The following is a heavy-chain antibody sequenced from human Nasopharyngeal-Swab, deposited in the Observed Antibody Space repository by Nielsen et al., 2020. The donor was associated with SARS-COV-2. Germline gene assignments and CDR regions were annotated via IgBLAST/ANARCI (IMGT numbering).Heavy chain of an antibody. Sequence: SETLSLTCAVYGGSFSDYYWRWIRQPPGKGLEWIGEINHSGSTNYNLSLKSRVTISVDTSKNQFSLKLSSVTAADTAVYYCARDVYSNYAYYYYGMDVWGQGTTVTVSS. J-gene: IGHJ6*02. CDR1: GGSFSDYY. CDR3: ARDVYSNYAYYYYGMDV. V-gene: IGHV4-34*01. CDR2: INHSGST. D-gene: IGHD4-11*01.